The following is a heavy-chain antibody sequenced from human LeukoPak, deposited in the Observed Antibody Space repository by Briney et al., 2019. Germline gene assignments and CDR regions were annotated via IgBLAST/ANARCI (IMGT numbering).Heavy chain of an antibody. CDR1: GASISSSSYY. V-gene: IGHV4-61*02. Sequence: SETLSLTCSVSGASISSSSYYWSWIRQPAGKGLEWIGRIYTSGSTNYNPSLKSRVTISVDTSKNQFSLKLSSVTAADTAVYYCARDGSGSYYRGYFDYWGQGTLVTVSS. CDR3: ARDGSGSYYRGYFDY. CDR2: IYTSGST. D-gene: IGHD3-10*01. J-gene: IGHJ4*02.